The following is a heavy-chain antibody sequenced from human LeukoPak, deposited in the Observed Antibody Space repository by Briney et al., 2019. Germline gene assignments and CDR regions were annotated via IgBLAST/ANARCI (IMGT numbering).Heavy chain of an antibody. J-gene: IGHJ4*02. Sequence: GASVKVSCKASGYTFTSYYMHWVRQAPGQGLEWMGIINPSGGSTSYAQKFQGRVTMTRDMSTSTVYMELSSLRSEDTAVYYCARAVLYSSSWYPSYFDYWGQGTLVTVSS. CDR3: ARAVLYSSSWYPSYFDY. CDR1: GYTFTSYY. D-gene: IGHD6-13*01. CDR2: INPSGGST. V-gene: IGHV1-46*01.